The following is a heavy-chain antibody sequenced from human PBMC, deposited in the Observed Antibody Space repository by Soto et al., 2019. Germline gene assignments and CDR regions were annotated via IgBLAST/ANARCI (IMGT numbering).Heavy chain of an antibody. CDR2: IYYSGST. D-gene: IGHD6-6*01. J-gene: IGHJ4*02. V-gene: IGHV4-59*01. Sequence: PSETLSLTCTVSGGSISDFYWSWIRQPPGNGLEWIGYIYYSGSTNYNPSLKSRVTISVDTSKNQFSLNLMSMSPADTAVYYCARVGGLAARTFDYWGPGTLVTVSS. CDR3: ARVGGLAARTFDY. CDR1: GGSISDFY.